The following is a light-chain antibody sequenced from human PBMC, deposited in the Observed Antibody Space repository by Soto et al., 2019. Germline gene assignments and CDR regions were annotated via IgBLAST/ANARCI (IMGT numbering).Light chain of an antibody. J-gene: IGLJ1*01. V-gene: IGLV2-14*01. CDR3: TSYTSSSTPYV. CDR1: SSDVGGYNH. CDR2: EVS. Sequence: QSVLTQAASVSGSPGQSITISCTGTSSDVGGYNHVSWYQQHPGKAPKLMIYEVSNRPSGVSNRFSGSKSGNTASLTISGLQAEDEADYYCTSYTSSSTPYVFAAGTKVTVL.